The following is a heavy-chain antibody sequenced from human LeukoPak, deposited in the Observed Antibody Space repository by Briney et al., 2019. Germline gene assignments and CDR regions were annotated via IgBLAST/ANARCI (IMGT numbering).Heavy chain of an antibody. J-gene: IGHJ5*02. CDR1: GGSISSYY. CDR3: ARSDFWSGLS. CDR2: IYYSGST. V-gene: IGHV4-59*01. Sequence: PSETLSLTCTVSGGSISSYYWSWIRQLPGKRLEWIGYIYYSGSTNYNPSLKSRVTISVDTSKNQFSLKLSSVTAADTAVYYCARSDFWSGLSWGQGTLVTVSS. D-gene: IGHD3-3*01.